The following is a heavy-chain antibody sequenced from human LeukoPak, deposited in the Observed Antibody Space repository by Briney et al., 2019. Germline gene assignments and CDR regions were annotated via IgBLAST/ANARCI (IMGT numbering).Heavy chain of an antibody. CDR2: IYYSGST. V-gene: IGHV4-39*07. CDR1: GGSISSSSYY. CDR3: AREEMILGITGRKDAFDI. J-gene: IGHJ3*02. Sequence: SETLSLTCTVSGGSISSSSYYWGWIRQPPGKGLEWIGSIYYSGSTYYNPSLKSRVTISVDTSKNQFSLKLSSVTAADTAVYYCAREEMILGITGRKDAFDIWGQGTMVTVSS. D-gene: IGHD1-20*01.